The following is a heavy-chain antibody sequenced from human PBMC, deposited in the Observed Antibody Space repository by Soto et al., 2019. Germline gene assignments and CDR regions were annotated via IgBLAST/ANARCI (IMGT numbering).Heavy chain of an antibody. J-gene: IGHJ4*02. Sequence: SETLSLTCTVSGGSISCNSHYWRWIRQPPGKGLEWIGSIYYSGSTHYNPSLKSRVTISVDTSKNHFSLKLSSVTAADTAVYYCARQVFSSGWWMDFDYWGQGSLVTVSS. CDR1: GGSISCNSHY. D-gene: IGHD6-19*01. CDR3: ARQVFSSGWWMDFDY. CDR2: IYYSGST. V-gene: IGHV4-39*01.